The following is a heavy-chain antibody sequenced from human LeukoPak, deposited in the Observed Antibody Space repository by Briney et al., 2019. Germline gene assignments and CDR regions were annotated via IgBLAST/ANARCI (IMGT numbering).Heavy chain of an antibody. CDR1: GYTFTNYA. CDR2: INTNTGNP. CDR3: ARGRIIITFGGVIAFEY. D-gene: IGHD3-16*02. J-gene: IGHJ4*02. V-gene: IGHV7-4-1*02. Sequence: GVSVKVSCKASGYTFTNYAMNWVRQAPGQGLEWMGWINTNTGNPTYAQGFTGRFVFSLDTSVSTAYLQISSLKAEDTAVYYCARGRIIITFGGVIAFEYWGQGALVTVSP.